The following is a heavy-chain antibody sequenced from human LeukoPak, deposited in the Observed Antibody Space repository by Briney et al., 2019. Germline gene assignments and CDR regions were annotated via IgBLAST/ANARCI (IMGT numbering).Heavy chain of an antibody. CDR2: INAYNGNT. V-gene: IGHV1-18*01. CDR3: ARLLPHYYDSSGNGDY. CDR1: GYTFTSYG. D-gene: IGHD3-22*01. J-gene: IGHJ4*02. Sequence: GASVKVSCKASGYTFTSYGISWVRQAPGQGLEWMGWINAYNGNTNYAQKLQGRVTMTTDTSTSTAYMELRSLRSDDTAVYYCARLLPHYYDSSGNGDYWGQGTLVTVSS.